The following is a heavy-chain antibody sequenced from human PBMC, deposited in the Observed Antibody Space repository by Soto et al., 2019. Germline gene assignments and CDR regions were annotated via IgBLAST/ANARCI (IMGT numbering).Heavy chain of an antibody. Sequence: SETLSLTCAVYGGSFSGYYWSWIRQPPGKGLEWIGEINHSGSTNYNPSLKSRVTISVDTSKNQFSLKLSSVTAADTAVYYCARSSVRHYYGSGSYYPYGMDVWGQGTTVTVSS. CDR1: GGSFSGYY. V-gene: IGHV4-34*01. CDR3: ARSSVRHYYGSGSYYPYGMDV. J-gene: IGHJ6*02. D-gene: IGHD3-10*01. CDR2: INHSGST.